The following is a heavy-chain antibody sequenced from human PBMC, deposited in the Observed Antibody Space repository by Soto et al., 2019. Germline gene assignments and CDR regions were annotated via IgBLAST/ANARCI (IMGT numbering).Heavy chain of an antibody. CDR2: IDPTSTEI. Sequence: EVQLVESGGGLVKPGESLRLSCTASGFNFGAFSLSWVRQAPGKGLEWVSSIDPTSTEIHYADSVEGRFSVYRDSTKNSLYLQMISVIFEDTGVYYCARDYLSGDPREAFDSWGQGTLVTVSS. CDR1: GFNFGAFS. V-gene: IGHV3-21*01. CDR3: ARDYLSGDPREAFDS. J-gene: IGHJ4*02. D-gene: IGHD3-10*01.